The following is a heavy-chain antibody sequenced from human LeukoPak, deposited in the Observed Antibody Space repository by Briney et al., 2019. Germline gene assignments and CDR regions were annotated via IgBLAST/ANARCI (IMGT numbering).Heavy chain of an antibody. CDR2: INPNSGGT. CDR1: GYTFTGYY. J-gene: IGHJ4*02. D-gene: IGHD6-13*01. V-gene: IGHV1-2*02. Sequence: ASVKVSCKASGYTFTGYYMHWVRQAPGHGLEWMGWINPNSGGTNYAQKFQGRVTMTRDTSISTAYMELSRLRSDDTAVYYCARENFQRYSSSWYYFDYWGQGTLVTVSS. CDR3: ARENFQRYSSSWYYFDY.